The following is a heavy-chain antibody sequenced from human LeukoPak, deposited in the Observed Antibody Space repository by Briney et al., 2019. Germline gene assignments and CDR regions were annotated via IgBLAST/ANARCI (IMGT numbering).Heavy chain of an antibody. CDR2: INPNSGGT. CDR1: GYTFTGYY. Sequence: ASVKVSCKASGYTFTGYYMHWVRQAPGQGLEWMGWINPNSGGTNYAQKFQGRVTMTRDTSISTAYMELSRLRSDDMAVYYCARGAWIQGPYDYWGQGTLVTVSS. J-gene: IGHJ4*02. V-gene: IGHV1-2*02. CDR3: ARGAWIQGPYDY. D-gene: IGHD5-18*01.